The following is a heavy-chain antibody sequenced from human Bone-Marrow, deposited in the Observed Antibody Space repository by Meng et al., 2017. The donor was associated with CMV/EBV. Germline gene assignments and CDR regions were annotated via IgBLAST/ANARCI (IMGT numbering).Heavy chain of an antibody. D-gene: IGHD3-3*01. J-gene: IGHJ4*02. CDR3: AKSRITIFGALDY. CDR2: IKQDGSEK. Sequence: GESLKISCAASGFTFSSYWMSWVRQAPGKGLEWVANIKQDGSEKYYVDSVKGRFTISRDNAKNSLYLQMNSLRAEDTAVYYCAKSRITIFGALDYWGQGTLVTVSS. V-gene: IGHV3-7*01. CDR1: GFTFSSYW.